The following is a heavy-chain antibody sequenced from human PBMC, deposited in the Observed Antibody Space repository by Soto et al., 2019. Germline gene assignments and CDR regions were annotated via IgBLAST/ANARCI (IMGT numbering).Heavy chain of an antibody. CDR3: GHFNVATGYYRVYFDF. V-gene: IGHV2-5*02. CDR2: IYWDDDK. D-gene: IGHD3-9*01. Sequence: SGPTLVNPTQTLTLTCTFSGFSLHTRGMGVGWIRQPPGKALEWLALIYWDDDKPYSPALKSRLTVNKDTSKNQVVLTMTNMDPVDTATYFCGHFNVATGYYRVYFDFWGQGVLGTVSS. CDR1: GFSLHTRGMG. J-gene: IGHJ4*02.